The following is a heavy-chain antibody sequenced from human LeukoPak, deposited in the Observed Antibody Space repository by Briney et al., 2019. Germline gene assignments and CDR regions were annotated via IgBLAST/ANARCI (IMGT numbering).Heavy chain of an antibody. CDR2: IKQDGSEK. V-gene: IGHV3-7*01. D-gene: IGHD3-22*01. Sequence: GGSLRLSCAASGFTFSSYWMSWVRQAPGKGLEWVANIKQDGSEKYYVDPVKGRFTISRDNAKNSLYLQMNSLRAEDTAVYYCARVFYDSSGYYIGFFDYWGQGTLVTVSS. CDR1: GFTFSSYW. CDR3: ARVFYDSSGYYIGFFDY. J-gene: IGHJ4*02.